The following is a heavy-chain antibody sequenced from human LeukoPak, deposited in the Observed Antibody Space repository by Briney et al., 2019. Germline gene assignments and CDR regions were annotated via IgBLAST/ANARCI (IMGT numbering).Heavy chain of an antibody. D-gene: IGHD5-12*01. Sequence: ASVKVSCKASGGTFSSYAISWVRQAPGQGLEWMGWINPNSGGTNYAQKFQGRVTMTRDTSISTAYMELSRLRSDDTAVYYCARTSDSGYDYFDYWGQGTLVTVSS. J-gene: IGHJ4*02. CDR1: GGTFSSYA. V-gene: IGHV1-2*02. CDR3: ARTSDSGYDYFDY. CDR2: INPNSGGT.